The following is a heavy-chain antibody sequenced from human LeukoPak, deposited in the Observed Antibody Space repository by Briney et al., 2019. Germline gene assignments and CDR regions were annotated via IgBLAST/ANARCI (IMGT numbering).Heavy chain of an antibody. V-gene: IGHV4-59*01. CDR3: ARVFDSGSQAYFYYMDV. CDR2: IYSSGST. D-gene: IGHD3-10*01. J-gene: IGHJ6*03. Sequence: SETLSLTCAVYGGSFRGYYWSWIRQPPGKGLEWIGYIYSSGSTNYNPSLKSRVTMSVDTSKNQFSLKVSSVTAADTAVYYCARVFDSGSQAYFYYMDVWGKGTTVTISS. CDR1: GGSFRGYY.